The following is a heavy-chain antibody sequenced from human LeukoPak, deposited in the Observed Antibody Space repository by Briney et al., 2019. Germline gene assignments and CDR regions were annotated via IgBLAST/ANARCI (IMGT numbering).Heavy chain of an antibody. CDR1: GFPFIDYS. J-gene: IGHJ4*02. V-gene: IGHV3-11*06. Sequence: GGSLRLSCAASGFPFIDYSMSWVRQAPGKGLEWLSYIGIDSGNTKYADSVKGRFTISGDSAKNPLYLQMNSLRVEDTAVYYCARDHNYAFDNWGQGTLVTVSS. CDR2: IGIDSGNT. CDR3: ARDHNYAFDN. D-gene: IGHD1-1*01.